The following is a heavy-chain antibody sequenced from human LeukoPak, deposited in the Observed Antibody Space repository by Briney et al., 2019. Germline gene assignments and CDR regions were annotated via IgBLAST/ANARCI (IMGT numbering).Heavy chain of an antibody. V-gene: IGHV4-59*01. CDR3: ARGGITMVRGGIDY. Sequence: SETLSLTCTVSGGSISIYHWSWIRQPPGKGLEWIGSIYHSGSSIYNPSLKSRVTISADASKNQFSLNLSSVTSADTAVYYCARGGITMVRGGIDYWGQGTLVTVSS. D-gene: IGHD3-10*01. J-gene: IGHJ4*02. CDR1: GGSISIYH. CDR2: IYHSGSS.